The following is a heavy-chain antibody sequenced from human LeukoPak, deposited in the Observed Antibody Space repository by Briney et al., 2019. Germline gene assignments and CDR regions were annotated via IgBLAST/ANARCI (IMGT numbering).Heavy chain of an antibody. CDR2: IYTSGST. Sequence: SETLSVTCSASGASISSYYWSWIRQPAGKGLEWIGRIYTSGSTNHNPSLKSRVTISVDTSKNQFSLKLSSVTAADTAVYYCARDGGGGWRSYYYYMDVWGKGTTVTISS. CDR1: GASISSYY. V-gene: IGHV4-4*07. CDR3: ARDGGGGWRSYYYYMDV. D-gene: IGHD2-15*01. J-gene: IGHJ6*03.